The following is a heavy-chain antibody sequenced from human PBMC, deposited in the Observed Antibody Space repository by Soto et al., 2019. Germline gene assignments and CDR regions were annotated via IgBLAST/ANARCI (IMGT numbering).Heavy chain of an antibody. Sequence: SETLSLTCIVSGGSISSGGYYWSWIRQHPGKGLEWIGYIYYSGSTYYNPSLKSRVTISVDTSKNQFSLKLSSVTAADTAVYYCAASVRNCSGGSCYSGHGILWFDPWGQGTLVTVSS. CDR3: AASVRNCSGGSCYSGHGILWFDP. J-gene: IGHJ5*02. V-gene: IGHV4-31*03. D-gene: IGHD2-15*01. CDR1: GGSISSGGYY. CDR2: IYYSGST.